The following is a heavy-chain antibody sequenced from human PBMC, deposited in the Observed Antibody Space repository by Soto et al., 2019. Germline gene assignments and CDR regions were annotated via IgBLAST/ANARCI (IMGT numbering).Heavy chain of an antibody. Sequence: PSESLCLTCAVYGGSFTGYYWSWIRQSPGKGLEWIGEINHSGSTNYNPSLKSRVTISVDTSKNQFSLKLSSVTAADTAFYYCANEYYNFWSGYYRGHYFDYWGQGTPVTVSS. V-gene: IGHV4-34*01. CDR2: INHSGST. D-gene: IGHD3-3*01. CDR3: ANEYYNFWSGYYRGHYFDY. CDR1: GGSFTGYY. J-gene: IGHJ4*02.